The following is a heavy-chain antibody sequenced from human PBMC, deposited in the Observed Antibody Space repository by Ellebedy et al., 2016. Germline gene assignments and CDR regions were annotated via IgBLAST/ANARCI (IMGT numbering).Heavy chain of an antibody. CDR2: ISYDGSNK. CDR3: ASARAAMVRGGVGRDY. CDR1: GFTFSSYA. D-gene: IGHD3-10*01. J-gene: IGHJ4*02. V-gene: IGHV3-30-3*01. Sequence: GGSLRLSXAASGFTFSSYAMHWVRQAPGKGLEWVAVISYDGSNKYYADSVKGRFTISRDNSKNTLYLQMNSLRAEDTAVYYCASARAAMVRGGVGRDYWGQGTLVTVSS.